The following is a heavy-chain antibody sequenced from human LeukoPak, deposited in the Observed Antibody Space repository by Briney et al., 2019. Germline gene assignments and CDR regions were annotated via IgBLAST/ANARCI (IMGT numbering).Heavy chain of an antibody. V-gene: IGHV3-30-3*01. Sequence: GGSLRLSCAASGFTFSSYAMHWVRQAPGKGLEWVAVISYDGSNKYYADSVKGRFTISRDNSKDTLYLQMNSLRAEDTAVYYCAKDPRYSSGWDYWGQGTLVTVSS. J-gene: IGHJ4*02. D-gene: IGHD6-19*01. CDR2: ISYDGSNK. CDR3: AKDPRYSSGWDY. CDR1: GFTFSSYA.